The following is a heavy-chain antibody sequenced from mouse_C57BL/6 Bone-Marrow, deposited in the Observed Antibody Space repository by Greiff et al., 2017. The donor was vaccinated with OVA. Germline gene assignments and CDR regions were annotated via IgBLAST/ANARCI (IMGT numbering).Heavy chain of an antibody. CDR3: APTVVGDY. J-gene: IGHJ2*01. Sequence: VQLMESGAELAKPGASVKLSCKASGYTFTSYWMHWVKQRPGQGLEWIGYINPSSGYTKYNQKFKDKATLTADKSSSTAYMQLSSLTYEDAAVYYCAPTVVGDYWGQGTTLTVSS. D-gene: IGHD1-1*01. V-gene: IGHV1-7*01. CDR1: GYTFTSYW. CDR2: INPSSGYT.